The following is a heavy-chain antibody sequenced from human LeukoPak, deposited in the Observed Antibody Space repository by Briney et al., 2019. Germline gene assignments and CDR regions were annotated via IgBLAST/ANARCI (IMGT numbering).Heavy chain of an antibody. CDR3: AHSIVATPGGFDY. D-gene: IGHD5-12*01. CDR1: GYTFTSYY. J-gene: IGHJ4*02. Sequence: ASVKVSCKASGYTFTSYYMHWVRQAPGQGLEWMGMINPSGGSTSYAQKFQGRVTMTRDMSTSTVYMELSSLRSEDTAVYYCAHSIVATPGGFDYWGQGTLVTVSS. CDR2: INPSGGST. V-gene: IGHV1-46*01.